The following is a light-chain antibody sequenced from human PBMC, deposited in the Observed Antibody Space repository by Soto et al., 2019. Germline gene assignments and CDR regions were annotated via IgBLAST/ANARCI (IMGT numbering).Light chain of an antibody. CDR2: GTS. Sequence: DIQMTQSPSSVSASVGDRVTITCRASENINNWLDWYQQKPGKAPNLLIYGTSTLQSGVPSRFSGSRSGADFTLTISSLQPEDFATYYCQQASSYPLTFGGGTRVE. J-gene: IGKJ4*01. V-gene: IGKV1-12*01. CDR1: ENINNW. CDR3: QQASSYPLT.